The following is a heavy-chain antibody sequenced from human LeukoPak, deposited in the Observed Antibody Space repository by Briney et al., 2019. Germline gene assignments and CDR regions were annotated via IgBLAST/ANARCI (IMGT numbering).Heavy chain of an antibody. V-gene: IGHV4-59*10. J-gene: IGHJ6*03. CDR3: ARGRGYFGSGSYSSYYYYYMDV. D-gene: IGHD3-10*01. CDR2: IYTRGST. Sequence: SETLSLTCAVYGGSFSGYYWSWIRQPAGKGLEWIGRIYTRGSTDYNPSLKSRVIISVDTSKNQFSLKLSSVTAADTAVYFCARGRGYFGSGSYSSYYYYYMDVWGKGTTVTISS. CDR1: GGSFSGYY.